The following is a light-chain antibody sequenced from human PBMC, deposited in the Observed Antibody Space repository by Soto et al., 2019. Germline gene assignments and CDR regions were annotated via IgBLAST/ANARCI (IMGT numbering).Light chain of an antibody. CDR1: QSVSGD. CDR2: DAS. V-gene: IGKV3-15*01. Sequence: ELVLTKSPSAVSVSPDERDTLSCRASQSVSGDLAWYHHKPGQAPRLLIYDASARALDTPARFAGSGSGTEFTLTISSLQSEDFTVYFCQQYNNWPITFGQGARPEIK. CDR3: QQYNNWPIT. J-gene: IGKJ5*01.